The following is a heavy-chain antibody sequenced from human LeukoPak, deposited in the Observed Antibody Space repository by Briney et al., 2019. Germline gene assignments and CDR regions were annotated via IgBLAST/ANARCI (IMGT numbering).Heavy chain of an antibody. CDR2: IKSKTDGGTT. CDR1: ELTFSNAW. J-gene: IGHJ4*02. Sequence: PGGSLRLSCAASELTFSNAWMSWVRQAPGKGLEWVGRIKSKTDGGTTDYAAPVKGRFTISRDDSKNTLYLQMNSLKTEDTAVYYCTTDETITGTMNFDYWGQGTLVTVSS. D-gene: IGHD1-7*01. CDR3: TTDETITGTMNFDY. V-gene: IGHV3-15*01.